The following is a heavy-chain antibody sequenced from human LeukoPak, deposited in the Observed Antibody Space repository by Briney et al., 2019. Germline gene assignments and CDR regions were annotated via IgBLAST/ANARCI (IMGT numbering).Heavy chain of an antibody. D-gene: IGHD3-22*01. Sequence: APVKVSCKASGGTFSSYAISWVRQAPGQGLQWMGWISAYNGNTNYAQKLQGRVTMTTDTSTSTAYMELRSLRSGDAAVYYCASVDYYDSSGYILGAFDIWGQGTMVTVSS. J-gene: IGHJ3*02. V-gene: IGHV1-18*01. CDR3: ASVDYYDSSGYILGAFDI. CDR2: ISAYNGNT. CDR1: GGTFSSYA.